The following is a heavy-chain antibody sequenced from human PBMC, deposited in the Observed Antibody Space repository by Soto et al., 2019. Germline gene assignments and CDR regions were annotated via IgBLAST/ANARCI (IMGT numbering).Heavy chain of an antibody. D-gene: IGHD3-3*01. CDR2: INPGNRIT. V-gene: IGHV1-46*01. CDR3: AKAPNYYDFWAGSYYYHGMDV. J-gene: IGHJ6*02. Sequence: ASVKVSCKTSGYTFTNYFVHWVRQAPGQGLEWMGAINPGNRITNYALKFHGRVTMTRDTSTNTVYLELSSLRSEDTAVYSCAKAPNYYDFWAGSYYYHGMDVWGQGTTVTVSS. CDR1: GYTFTNYF.